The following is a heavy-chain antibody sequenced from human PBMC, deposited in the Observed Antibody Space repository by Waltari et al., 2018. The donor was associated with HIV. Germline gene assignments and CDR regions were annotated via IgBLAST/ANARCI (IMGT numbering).Heavy chain of an antibody. CDR2: ISRYKGNA. D-gene: IGHD6-19*01. V-gene: IGHV1-18*01. CDR1: GYTFTRYG. Sequence: QVQLVQSGAEVKKPGASVKVSCKASGYTFTRYGITWVRQTPGQGIEWMGWISRYKGNANDAQKLQGRVTMTTDTSTSTAYMELRSLRSDDTAVYYWARVPWPDSSGWYELFDYWGQGTLVTVSS. J-gene: IGHJ4*02. CDR3: ARVPWPDSSGWYELFDY.